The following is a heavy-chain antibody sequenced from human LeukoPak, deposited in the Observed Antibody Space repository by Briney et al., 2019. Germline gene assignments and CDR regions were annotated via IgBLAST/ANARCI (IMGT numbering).Heavy chain of an antibody. CDR1: GTSFSSYY. CDR2: VNHSGYT. D-gene: IGHD4-17*01. CDR3: ARMTTGHDY. Sequence: SETLSLTCGVSGTSFSSYYWSWIRQTPGKGLEWIGEVNHSGYTNMNPSLKSRVTISVDTSKNQFSLRMCTVTAADTAVYFCARMTTGHDYWGQGTLVTVSS. V-gene: IGHV4-34*01. J-gene: IGHJ4*02.